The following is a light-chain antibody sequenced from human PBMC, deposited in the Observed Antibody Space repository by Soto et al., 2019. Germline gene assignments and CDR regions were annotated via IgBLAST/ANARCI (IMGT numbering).Light chain of an antibody. CDR2: GSS. CDR3: QQYKSSST. J-gene: IGKJ1*01. V-gene: IGKV3-20*01. Sequence: EIVLKQSPGTLSLSPGERATLSCTASQSVSSSHLAWYQQKPGQAPRLLLSGSSSRATGIRATFSGSGSGTEITVTMSRLEPEGLAVDYGQQYKSSSTFVQGTKVEIK. CDR1: QSVSSSH.